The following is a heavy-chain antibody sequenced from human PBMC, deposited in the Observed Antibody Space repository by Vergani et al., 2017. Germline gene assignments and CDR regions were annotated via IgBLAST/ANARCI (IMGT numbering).Heavy chain of an antibody. V-gene: IGHV4-39*01. CDR2: IYYSGST. J-gene: IGHJ3*02. CDR3: ARHILYDFWSGYYTGGAFDI. CDR1: GGSISSSSYY. Sequence: QLQLQESGPGLVKPSETLSLTCTVSGGSISSSSYYWGWIRQPPGKGLEWIGSIYYSGSTYYNPSLKSRVTISVDTSKNQFSLKLSSVTAADTAVYYCARHILYDFWSGYYTGGAFDIWGQGTMVTVSS. D-gene: IGHD3-3*01.